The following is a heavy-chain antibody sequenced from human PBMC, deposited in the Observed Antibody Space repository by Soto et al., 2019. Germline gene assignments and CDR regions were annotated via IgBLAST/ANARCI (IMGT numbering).Heavy chain of an antibody. CDR3: ARLPYSNYNWFDP. J-gene: IGHJ5*02. Sequence: PSETLSLTCTVSGGSISSSSYYWGWIRQPPGKGLEWIGSIYYSGSTYYNPSLKSRVTISVDTSKNQFSLKLSSVTAADTAVYYCARLPYSNYNWFDPWGQGTQVTVSS. CDR1: GGSISSSSYY. CDR2: IYYSGST. V-gene: IGHV4-39*01. D-gene: IGHD4-4*01.